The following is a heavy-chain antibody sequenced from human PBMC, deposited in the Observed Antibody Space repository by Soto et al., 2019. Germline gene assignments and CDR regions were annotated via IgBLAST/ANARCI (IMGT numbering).Heavy chain of an antibody. D-gene: IGHD6-19*01. Sequence: QVQLQESGPGLVKPSQTLSLPCTVSGGSISRGGYYWSWIRQHPGKGLEWIGYVYYTGTTYSSPSLKNRVSISLDTSKNQFSLKLTSVTAADSAVYYCARGVGKWLQFRFDPWGQGTLVTVSS. CDR2: VYYTGTT. CDR1: GGSISRGGYY. CDR3: ARGVGKWLQFRFDP. V-gene: IGHV4-31*03. J-gene: IGHJ5*02.